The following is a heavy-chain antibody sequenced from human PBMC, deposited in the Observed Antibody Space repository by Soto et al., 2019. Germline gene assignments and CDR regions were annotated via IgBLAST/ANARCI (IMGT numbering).Heavy chain of an antibody. CDR1: GFTFKHYA. CDR3: AGVGSWVRWKYYFEY. Sequence: QVQLVESGGGVVQPGRSLRLSCAASGFTFKHYAMHWVRQAPGKGLEWVAVISYDGNNKLYADSVEGRFTISRDNSKNTLYLEMNNPRTEDTAVFYCAGVGSWVRWKYYFEYWGQGMLVTVFS. J-gene: IGHJ4*02. CDR2: ISYDGNNK. V-gene: IGHV3-30-3*01. D-gene: IGHD1-1*01.